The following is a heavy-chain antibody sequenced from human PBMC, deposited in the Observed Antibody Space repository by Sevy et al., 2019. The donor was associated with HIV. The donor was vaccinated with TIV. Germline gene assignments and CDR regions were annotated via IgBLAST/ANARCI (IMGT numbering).Heavy chain of an antibody. D-gene: IGHD3-22*01. V-gene: IGHV1-18*01. CDR3: ARDRGNYYDSSGSTLYYYYYGMDV. CDR2: ISAYNGNT. J-gene: IGHJ6*02. Sequence: ASVKVSCKASGYTFTSYGISWVRQAPGQGLEWMGWISAYNGNTNYAQKLQGRVTMTTDTSTSTAYMELRSLRSDDTAVYYWARDRGNYYDSSGSTLYYYYYGMDVWGQGTTVTVSS. CDR1: GYTFTSYG.